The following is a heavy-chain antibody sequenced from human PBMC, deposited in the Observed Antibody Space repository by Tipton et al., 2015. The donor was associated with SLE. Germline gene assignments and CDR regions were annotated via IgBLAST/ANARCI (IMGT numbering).Heavy chain of an antibody. CDR3: ARVGRDGYYFDY. V-gene: IGHV4-59*01. Sequence: TLSLTCIVSGGSISRYYWSWLRQPPGKGLEWIGYINYSGSTNYNPSLKSRVTISEDTSKSQFSLKLTSVTAADTAVYHCARVGRDGYYFDYWGQGALVTVSS. CDR1: GGSISRYY. D-gene: IGHD5-24*01. CDR2: INYSGST. J-gene: IGHJ4*02.